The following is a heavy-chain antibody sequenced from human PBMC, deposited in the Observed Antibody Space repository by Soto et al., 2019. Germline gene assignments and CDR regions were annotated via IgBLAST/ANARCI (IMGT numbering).Heavy chain of an antibody. CDR3: TADRHSSSGSRFNPTSWFDL. V-gene: IGHV1-18*01. CDR2: TSAYNGNT. J-gene: IGHJ5*02. CDR1: GYTFTSYG. Sequence: QVQLVQSGGEVKKPGASVKVSCKASGYTFTSYGITWVRQAPGQGLEWMGWTSAYNGNTNYAQKLQGRVTMTTYKSTTTAYMELRRLRVYDTAVYFCTADRHSSSGSRFNPTSWFDLWGQGSLVTVSS. D-gene: IGHD6-19*01.